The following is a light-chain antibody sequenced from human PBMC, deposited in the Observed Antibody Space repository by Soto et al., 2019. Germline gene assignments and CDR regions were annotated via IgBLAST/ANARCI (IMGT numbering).Light chain of an antibody. V-gene: IGKV1-39*01. CDR2: AAS. CDR3: QQSYSTPS. J-gene: IGKJ2*01. CDR1: QSISSY. Sequence: DIQMTQSPSSLSASVGDRVTITCRASQSISSYLNWYQQKPGKAPKLLIYAASSLQSGVPSRFSGSGSGTDFTLTISSLQPEDVATYYCQQSYSTPSFGQGTKLESK.